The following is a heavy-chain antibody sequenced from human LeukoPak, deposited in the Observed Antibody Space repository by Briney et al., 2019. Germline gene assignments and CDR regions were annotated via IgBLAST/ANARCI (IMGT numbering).Heavy chain of an antibody. V-gene: IGHV3-30-3*01. J-gene: IGHJ4*02. CDR2: ISYDGSNK. Sequence: GGSLRLSCAASGFTFSSYAMHWVRQAPGKGLEWVAVISYDGSNKYYADSVKGRFTISRDNSKNTLYLQMNSLRAEDTAVYYCARDRVAAAGTCQDYWGQGTLVTVSS. CDR1: GFTFSSYA. CDR3: ARDRVAAAGTCQDY. D-gene: IGHD6-13*01.